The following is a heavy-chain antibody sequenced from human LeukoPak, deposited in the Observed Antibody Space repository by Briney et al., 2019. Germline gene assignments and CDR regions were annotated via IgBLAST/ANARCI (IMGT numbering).Heavy chain of an antibody. CDR2: ISYDGSNK. V-gene: IGHV3-30*04. J-gene: IGHJ4*02. Sequence: GGSLRLSCAASGFTFSSYAMHWVRQAPGKGLEWVAVISYDGSNKYYADSVKGRFTISRDNSKNTLYLQITSLRAEDTGVYYCAKDHLPGIVVADRDYWGQGTLVTVSS. D-gene: IGHD6-19*01. CDR1: GFTFSSYA. CDR3: AKDHLPGIVVADRDY.